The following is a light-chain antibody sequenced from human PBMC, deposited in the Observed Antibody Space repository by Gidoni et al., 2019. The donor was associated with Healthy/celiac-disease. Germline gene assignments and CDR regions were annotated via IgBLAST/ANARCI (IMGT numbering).Light chain of an antibody. Sequence: IQSVSSYLAWYQQKPGQAPRLLISDASNRATGIPARFSGSGSGTDFTLTISSQEPEDFAVYYCQQRSNWLTFGGGTKVEIK. V-gene: IGKV3-11*01. CDR3: QQRSNWLT. CDR2: DAS. J-gene: IGKJ4*01. CDR1: QSVSSY.